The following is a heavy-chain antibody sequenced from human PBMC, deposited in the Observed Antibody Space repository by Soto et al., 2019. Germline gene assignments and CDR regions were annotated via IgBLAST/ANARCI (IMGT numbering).Heavy chain of an antibody. CDR3: ARALGYAFDI. D-gene: IGHD7-27*01. Sequence: GGSLGLSCAASGLTFSSYTMNWVRQAPGKGLEYVSAISSNGGSTYYANSVKGRFTISRDNSKNTLYLQMGSLRAEDMAVYYCARALGYAFDIWGQGTMVTVSS. J-gene: IGHJ3*02. CDR2: ISSNGGST. V-gene: IGHV3-64*01. CDR1: GLTFSSYT.